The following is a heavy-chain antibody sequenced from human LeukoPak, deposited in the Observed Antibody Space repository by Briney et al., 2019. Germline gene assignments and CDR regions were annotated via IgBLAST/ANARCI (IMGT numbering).Heavy chain of an antibody. CDR2: ISSSSSYI. V-gene: IGHV3-21*03. J-gene: IGHJ6*03. CDR3: ARDSSLSGYSYGYAYYYYYDYMDV. Sequence: PGGSLRLSCAASGFTFSSYSMNWVRQAPGKGLEWVSSISSSSSYIYYADSVKGRFTISRDNAKNSLYLQMNSLRAEDTAVYYCARDSSLSGYSYGYAYYYYYDYMDVWGKGTTVTVSS. CDR1: GFTFSSYS. D-gene: IGHD5-18*01.